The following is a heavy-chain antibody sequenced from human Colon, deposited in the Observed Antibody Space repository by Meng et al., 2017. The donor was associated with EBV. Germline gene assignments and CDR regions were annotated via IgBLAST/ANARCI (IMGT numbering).Heavy chain of an antibody. V-gene: IGHV3-74*01. J-gene: IGHJ5*02. Sequence: EVQLVESGGGVVQSGGSLRLSCAVSGFSFSSYYMHWVRQAPGKGLVWVSQIKSDGSSTGYADSVKGRFTISRDNAENTLYLQMNSLRAEDTAVYYCVKDGYCSGGSCDGGFGFDPWGQGTLVTVSS. CDR1: GFSFSSYY. CDR2: IKSDGSST. CDR3: VKDGYCSGGSCDGGFGFDP. D-gene: IGHD2-15*01.